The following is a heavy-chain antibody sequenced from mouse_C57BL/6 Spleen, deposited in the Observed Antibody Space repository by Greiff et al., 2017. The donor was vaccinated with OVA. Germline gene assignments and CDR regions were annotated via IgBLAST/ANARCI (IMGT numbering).Heavy chain of an antibody. CDR3: ASTTVVALYAMDY. J-gene: IGHJ4*01. Sequence: VQLVESGPGLVQPSQSLSITCTVSGFSLTSYGVHWVRQSPGKGLEWLGVIWSGGSTDYNAAFISRLSISKDNSKSQVFFKMNSLQADDTAIYYCASTTVVALYAMDYWGQGTSVTVSS. CDR2: IWSGGST. D-gene: IGHD1-1*01. CDR1: GFSLTSYG. V-gene: IGHV2-2*01.